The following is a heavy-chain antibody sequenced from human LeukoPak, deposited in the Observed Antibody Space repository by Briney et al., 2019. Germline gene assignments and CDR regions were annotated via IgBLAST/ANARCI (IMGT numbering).Heavy chain of an antibody. CDR3: ARDNSGFDY. CDR1: GYSISSGYY. D-gene: IGHD6-19*01. V-gene: IGHV4-38-2*02. CDR2: MFHSGDT. Sequence: SETLSLTCTVSGYSISSGYYWAWIRQPPGKGLEWIGSMFHSGDTFYNPSPKSRVTISVDTSKNQISLRLHSVTAADTAFYYCARDNSGFDYWGHGTLVTVSS. J-gene: IGHJ4*01.